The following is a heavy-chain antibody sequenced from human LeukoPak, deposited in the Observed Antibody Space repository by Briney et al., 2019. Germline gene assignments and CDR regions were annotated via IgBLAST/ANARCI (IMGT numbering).Heavy chain of an antibody. CDR2: IYYSGST. V-gene: IGHV4-59*01. CDR1: GGSISSYY. D-gene: IGHD5-18*01. Sequence: SETLSLTCTVSGGSISSYYWSWIRQPPGKGLEWIGYIYYSGSTNYNPSLKSRVTISVDTSKNPFSLKLSSVTAAHTAVYYCARDGNRGYSYGRFDYWGQGTLVTVSS. J-gene: IGHJ4*02. CDR3: ARDGNRGYSYGRFDY.